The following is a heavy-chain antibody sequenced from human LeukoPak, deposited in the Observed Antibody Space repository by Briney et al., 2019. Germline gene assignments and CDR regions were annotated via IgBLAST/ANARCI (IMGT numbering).Heavy chain of an antibody. V-gene: IGHV3-30*04. CDR1: GFTFSSYA. J-gene: IGHJ4*02. Sequence: GGSLRLSCAASGFTFSSYAIHWVRQAPGKGLEWVAVISYDGSKKYYADSVKGRFTISRDNSKNTLYLQMNSLSAEDTAVYYCARDQEAAAGNNYFDCWGQGTLVTVSS. CDR2: ISYDGSKK. CDR3: ARDQEAAAGNNYFDC. D-gene: IGHD6-13*01.